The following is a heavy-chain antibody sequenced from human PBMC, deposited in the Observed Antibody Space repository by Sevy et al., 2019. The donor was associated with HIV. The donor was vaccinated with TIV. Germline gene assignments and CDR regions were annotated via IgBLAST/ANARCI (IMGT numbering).Heavy chain of an antibody. CDR3: AGGGGGGDYGTCFDY. CDR1: GFTFSSCA. CDR2: ISYDGSNK. D-gene: IGHD2-21*02. J-gene: IGHJ4*02. V-gene: IGHV3-30-3*01. Sequence: GGSLRLSCAASGFTFSSCAMHWVRQAPGKGLEWVAVISYDGSNKYYADSVKGRFTISRDNSKNTLYLQMNSLRAEDTAGYYCAGGGGGGDYGTCFDYWGQGTLVTVSS.